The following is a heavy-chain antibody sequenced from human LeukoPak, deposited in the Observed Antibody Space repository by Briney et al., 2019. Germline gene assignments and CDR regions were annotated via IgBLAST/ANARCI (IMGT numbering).Heavy chain of an antibody. CDR3: AREGRGWYENDY. J-gene: IGHJ4*02. V-gene: IGHV3-21*01. CDR2: ILSGGTYI. CDR1: GFTFSSYA. Sequence: PGGSLRLSCAASGFTFSSYAMSWVRQAPGKELEWISSILSGGTYIYYADSVRGRFTISRDNSKNSLYLQMNSLRVDDTAVYYCAREGRGWYENDYWGQGTLVTVSS. D-gene: IGHD6-19*01.